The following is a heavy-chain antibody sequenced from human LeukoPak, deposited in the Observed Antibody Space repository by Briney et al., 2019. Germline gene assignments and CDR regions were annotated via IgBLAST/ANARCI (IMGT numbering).Heavy chain of an antibody. J-gene: IGHJ4*02. CDR3: AKDLGEQVGAASGLDY. CDR2: IWYGGSNK. D-gene: IGHD1-26*01. CDR1: GFTFSSYG. Sequence: PGGSLRLSCAASGFTFSSYGVHWVRQAPGKGLEWVAVIWYGGSNKYHADSVKGRFTISRDNSKNTLYLQMNSLRAEDTAVYYCAKDLGEQVGAASGLDYWGQGTLVTVSS. V-gene: IGHV3-30*02.